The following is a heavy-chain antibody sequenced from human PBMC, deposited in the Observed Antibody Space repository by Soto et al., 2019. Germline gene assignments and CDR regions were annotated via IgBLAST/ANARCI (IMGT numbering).Heavy chain of an antibody. Sequence: GGSLRLSCAASGFTFSSYSMNWVRQAPGKGLEWVSYISSSSSTIYYADSVKGRFTISRDNAKNSLYLQMNSLRAEDTAVYYCAREQIDAYDDAFDIWGQGTMVTVSS. J-gene: IGHJ3*02. D-gene: IGHD3-16*01. CDR2: ISSSSSTI. CDR1: GFTFSSYS. V-gene: IGHV3-48*01. CDR3: AREQIDAYDDAFDI.